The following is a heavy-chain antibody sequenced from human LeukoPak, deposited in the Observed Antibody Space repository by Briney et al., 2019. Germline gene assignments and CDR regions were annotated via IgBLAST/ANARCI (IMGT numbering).Heavy chain of an antibody. J-gene: IGHJ5*02. D-gene: IGHD3-9*01. Sequence: GGSLRLSCAASGFTFSSYSMNWVRQAPGKGLEWVSYISSSGSTIYYADSVKGRFTISRDNAKNSLYLQMNSLRAEDTAVYYCARGHYDILNWFDPWGQGTLVTVSS. CDR1: GFTFSSYS. CDR3: ARGHYDILNWFDP. V-gene: IGHV3-48*04. CDR2: ISSSGSTI.